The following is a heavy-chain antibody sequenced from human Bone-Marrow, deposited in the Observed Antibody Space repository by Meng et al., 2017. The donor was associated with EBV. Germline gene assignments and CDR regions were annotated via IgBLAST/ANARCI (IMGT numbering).Heavy chain of an antibody. CDR2: ISGSGGNT. D-gene: IGHD6-19*01. CDR3: ALGVTGGRFFDP. Sequence: LECGGGLVPPWGSLVRSSAAAGFSFSYYALGWLRQAPEKGLEWVSSISGSGGNTYYPDSVKGRFTTSRDNSKDTLYLQMNSLRAEDTAVYYCALGVTGGRFFDPWGQGTLVTVSS. CDR1: GFSFSYYA. J-gene: IGHJ5*02. V-gene: IGHV3-23*01.